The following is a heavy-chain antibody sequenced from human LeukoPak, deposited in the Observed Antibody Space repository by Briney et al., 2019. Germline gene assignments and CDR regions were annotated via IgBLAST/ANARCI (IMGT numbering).Heavy chain of an antibody. Sequence: GSLRLSCAASGFTFSNYAMAWIRQPPGKGLEWIGEINHSGSTNYNPSLKSRVTISVDTSKNQFSLKLSSVTAADTAVYYCARGRYSSGPDYWGQGTLVTVSS. CDR2: INHSGST. D-gene: IGHD6-19*01. V-gene: IGHV4-34*01. CDR3: ARGRYSSGPDY. CDR1: GFTFSNYA. J-gene: IGHJ4*02.